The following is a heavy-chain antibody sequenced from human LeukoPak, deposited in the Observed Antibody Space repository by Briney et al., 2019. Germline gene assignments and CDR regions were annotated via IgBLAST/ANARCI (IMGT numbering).Heavy chain of an antibody. D-gene: IGHD4-11*01. Sequence: GGSLRLSCAASGFTFSDFDIHWVRQASGKGLEWVGRIRSKADTYATAYAASVKGSLTISRDDSKNTAYLQMNSLKTEDTAVYYCSRLSLQDAYYMDVWGKGTTVTVSS. CDR2: IRSKADTYAT. V-gene: IGHV3-73*01. CDR3: SRLSLQDAYYMDV. J-gene: IGHJ6*03. CDR1: GFTFSDFD.